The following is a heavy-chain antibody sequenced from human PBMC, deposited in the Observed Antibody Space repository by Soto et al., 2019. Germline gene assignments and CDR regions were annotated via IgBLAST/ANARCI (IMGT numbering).Heavy chain of an antibody. CDR2: INHSGST. CDR3: ARVWDIVVVPAAQPGGGLYYIDY. J-gene: IGHJ4*02. D-gene: IGHD2-2*01. V-gene: IGHV4-34*01. Sequence: ASETLSLACAVYGGSFSGYYWSWIRQPPGKGLEWIGEINHSGSTNYNPSLKSRVTISVDTSKNQFSLKLSSVTAADTAVYYCARVWDIVVVPAAQPGGGLYYIDYWGQGTLVTVSS. CDR1: GGSFSGYY.